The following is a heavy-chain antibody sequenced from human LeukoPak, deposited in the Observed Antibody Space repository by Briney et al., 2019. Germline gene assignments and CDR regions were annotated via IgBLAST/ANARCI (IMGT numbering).Heavy chain of an antibody. CDR1: GGSISSSSYY. CDR2: IYYSGST. Sequence: PSETLSLTCTVSGGSISSSSYYWGWVRQPPGKGLEWIGSIYYSGSTYYNPSLKSRVTISVDTSKNQFSLKLSSVTAADTAEYYCARLDEGVDYWGQGTLVTVSS. CDR3: ARLDEGVDY. V-gene: IGHV4-39*01. J-gene: IGHJ4*02.